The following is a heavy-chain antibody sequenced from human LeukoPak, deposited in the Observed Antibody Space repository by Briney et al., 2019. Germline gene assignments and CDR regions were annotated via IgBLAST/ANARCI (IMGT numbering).Heavy chain of an antibody. Sequence: SGGSLRLSCSASEFTFISYAMHWVRQAPGKGLEYVFSISSNGGSTYYADSEKGRFTISRDNSKNTLYLQMSSLRTEDTAVYYCVKDKGGYYYGSGSYYTDWGQGTLVTVSS. CDR3: VKDKGGYYYGSGSYYTD. J-gene: IGHJ4*02. CDR2: ISSNGGST. V-gene: IGHV3-64D*06. D-gene: IGHD3-10*01. CDR1: EFTFISYA.